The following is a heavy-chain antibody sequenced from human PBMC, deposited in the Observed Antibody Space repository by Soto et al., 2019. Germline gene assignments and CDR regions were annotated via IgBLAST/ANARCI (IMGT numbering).Heavy chain of an antibody. CDR3: ARAVIAAAGTLTPTYYYYGMDV. CDR1: GFTFSSYA. J-gene: IGHJ6*02. V-gene: IGHV3-30-3*01. D-gene: IGHD6-13*01. CDR2: ISYDGSNK. Sequence: GGSLRLSCAASGFTFSSYAMHWVRQAPGKGLEWVAVISYDGSNKYYADSVKGRFTISRDNSKNTLYLQMNSLRAEDTAVYYCARAVIAAAGTLTPTYYYYGMDVWGQGTTVTVSS.